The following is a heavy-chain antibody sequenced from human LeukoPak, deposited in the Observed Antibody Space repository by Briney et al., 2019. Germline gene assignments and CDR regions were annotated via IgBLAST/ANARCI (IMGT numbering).Heavy chain of an antibody. CDR2: ISSSSSYI. V-gene: IGHV3-21*01. CDR1: GFTFSSYS. Sequence: RAGGSLRLSCAASGFTFSSYSMNWVRQAPGKGLEWVSSISSSSSYIYYADSVKGRFTISRDNAKNSLYLQMNSLRAEDTAVYYCARDGSSYSGSYSNAFDIWGQGTMVTVSS. CDR3: ARDGSSYSGSYSNAFDI. D-gene: IGHD1-26*01. J-gene: IGHJ3*02.